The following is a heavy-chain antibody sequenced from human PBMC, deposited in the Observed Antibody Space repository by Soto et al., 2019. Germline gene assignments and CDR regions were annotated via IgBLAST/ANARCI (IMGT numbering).Heavy chain of an antibody. Sequence: ASVKVSCKASGYTFTSYDINWVRQATGQGLEWMGWMNPNSGNTGYAQKFQGRVTMTRNTSISTAYMELSSLRSEDTAVYYCARGRVRPYYDFWSADEISNYYYYGMDVWGQGTTVTVSS. CDR3: ARGRVRPYYDFWSADEISNYYYYGMDV. J-gene: IGHJ6*02. CDR1: GYTFTSYD. CDR2: MNPNSGNT. D-gene: IGHD3-3*01. V-gene: IGHV1-8*01.